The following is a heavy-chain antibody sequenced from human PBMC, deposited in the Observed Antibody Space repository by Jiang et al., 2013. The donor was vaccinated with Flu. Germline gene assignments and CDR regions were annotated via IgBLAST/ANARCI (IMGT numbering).Heavy chain of an antibody. CDR3: ARSNGIVANPDY. D-gene: IGHD5-12*01. CDR1: GYSFTTYW. CDR2: IYPDDSDT. Sequence: SLKISCKASGYSFTTYWIGWLRRCPERPEWMGVIYPDDSDTRYSPSFQGQVTISADKSISTAYLQWSSLKASDTAMYYCARSNGIVANPDYWGQGTLVTVSS. J-gene: IGHJ4*02. V-gene: IGHV5-51*01.